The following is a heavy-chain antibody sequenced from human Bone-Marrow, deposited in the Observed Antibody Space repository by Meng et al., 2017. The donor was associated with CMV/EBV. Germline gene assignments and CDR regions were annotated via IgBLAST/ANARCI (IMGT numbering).Heavy chain of an antibody. J-gene: IGHJ6*02. Sequence: GESLKISCAASGFTVSSNYMSWVRQAPGKGLEWVSVIYSGGSTYYADSVKGRFTISRDNSKNTLYLQMNSLRAEDTAVYYCASIRDYGMDVWGQGTTVTASS. CDR1: GFTVSSNY. V-gene: IGHV3-53*01. D-gene: IGHD2-21*01. CDR3: ASIRDYGMDV. CDR2: IYSGGST.